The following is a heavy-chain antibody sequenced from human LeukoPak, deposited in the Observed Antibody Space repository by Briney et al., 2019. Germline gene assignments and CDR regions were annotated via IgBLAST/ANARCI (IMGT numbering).Heavy chain of an antibody. Sequence: GGSLRLSCAASGFTFSNYAMSWVRQAPGEGLEWVSTISVSGGSTYYTDSVKGRFTISRDNSENTLYLQMNSLRAEDTAVYYCALGGAANYWGQGTLVTVSS. CDR3: ALGGAANY. V-gene: IGHV3-23*01. CDR2: ISVSGGST. D-gene: IGHD2-15*01. CDR1: GFTFSNYA. J-gene: IGHJ4*02.